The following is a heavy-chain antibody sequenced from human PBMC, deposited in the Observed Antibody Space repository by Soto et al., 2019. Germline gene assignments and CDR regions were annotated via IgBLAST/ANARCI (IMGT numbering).Heavy chain of an antibody. J-gene: IGHJ4*02. CDR1: GFTFSSYW. D-gene: IGHD2-2*01. CDR2: IDTDGSMT. V-gene: IGHV3-74*01. CDR3: ASLSAPVDY. Sequence: GVSLGLSCAASGFTFSSYWMHWVRQVPGKGMEWVSKIDTDGSMTDYADSVKGRFTVSRDNAKNSLYLQMNSLRVEDTAVYHCASLSAPVDYWVQGTMVTVSS.